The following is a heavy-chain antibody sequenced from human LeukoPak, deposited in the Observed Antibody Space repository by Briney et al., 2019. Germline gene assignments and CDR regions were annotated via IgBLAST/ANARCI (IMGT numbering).Heavy chain of an antibody. CDR3: ARRQYYDSDGYWYYFDY. CDR2: IYYSGST. CDR1: GGSINSYY. V-gene: IGHV4-59*08. J-gene: IGHJ4*02. D-gene: IGHD3-22*01. Sequence: SETLSLTCTVSGGSINSYYWSWIRQPPGQGLEWIGQIYYSGSTNYNPSLQSRVTMSVDTSENQFSLNLSSVTAADTAVYYCARRQYYDSDGYWYYFDYWGQGILVTVSS.